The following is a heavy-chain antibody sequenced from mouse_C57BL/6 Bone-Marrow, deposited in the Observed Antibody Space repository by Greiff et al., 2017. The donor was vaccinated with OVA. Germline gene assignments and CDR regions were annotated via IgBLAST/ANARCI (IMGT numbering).Heavy chain of an antibody. J-gene: IGHJ1*03. Sequence: EVKLVESGGGLVKPGGSLKLSCAASGFTFSSYAMSWVRQTPEKRLEWVATISDGGSYTYYPDNVKGRFTISRDNAKNNLYLQMSHLKSEDTAMYYCAREDYGSSPHWYFDVWGTGTTVTVSS. D-gene: IGHD1-1*01. CDR2: ISDGGSYT. CDR3: AREDYGSSPHWYFDV. V-gene: IGHV5-4*01. CDR1: GFTFSSYA.